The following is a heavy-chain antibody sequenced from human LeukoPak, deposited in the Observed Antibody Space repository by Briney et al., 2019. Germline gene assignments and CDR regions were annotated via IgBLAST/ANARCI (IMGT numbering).Heavy chain of an antibody. D-gene: IGHD6-19*01. Sequence: ASVKVSCKASGYTFTGYYMHWVRQAPGQGLEWMGWINPNSGGTNYAQKFQGRVTMTRDTSISTAYMELSRLRSDDTAVYYCARLSIAVAAYDYWGQGTLVTVSS. J-gene: IGHJ4*02. V-gene: IGHV1-2*02. CDR3: ARLSIAVAAYDY. CDR1: GYTFTGYY. CDR2: INPNSGGT.